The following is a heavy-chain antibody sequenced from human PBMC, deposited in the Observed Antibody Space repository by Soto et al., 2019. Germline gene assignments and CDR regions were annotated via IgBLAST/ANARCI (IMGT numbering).Heavy chain of an antibody. D-gene: IGHD3-22*01. Sequence: GGSLRLSCAASGFTFSSYSMNWVRQAPGKGLEWVSYISSSSSTIYYADSVKGRFTISRDNAKNSLYLQMNSLRAEDTAVYYCARDSRYYYDSSGYEAPDAFDIWGQGTMVTVSS. J-gene: IGHJ3*02. CDR3: ARDSRYYYDSSGYEAPDAFDI. CDR2: ISSSSSTI. CDR1: GFTFSSYS. V-gene: IGHV3-48*01.